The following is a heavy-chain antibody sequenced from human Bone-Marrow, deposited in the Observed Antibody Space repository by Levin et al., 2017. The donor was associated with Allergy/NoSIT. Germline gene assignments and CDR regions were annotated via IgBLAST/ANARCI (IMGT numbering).Heavy chain of an antibody. CDR3: AKDAVTTRIPGYYFDY. Sequence: PGGSLRLSCAASGFTLNTYAMSWVRQAPGKGLEWVSVISGSGDSTYYADSVKGRFTISSDNSKNTLYLRMNSLRAEDTAVYYCAKDAVTTRIPGYYFDYWGQGTQVTVSS. CDR1: GFTLNTYA. D-gene: IGHD4-17*01. J-gene: IGHJ4*02. CDR2: ISGSGDST. V-gene: IGHV3-23*01.